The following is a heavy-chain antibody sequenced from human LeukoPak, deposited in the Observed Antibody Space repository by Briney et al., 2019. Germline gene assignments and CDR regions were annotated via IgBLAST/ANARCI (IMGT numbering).Heavy chain of an antibody. CDR1: GGSISSYY. J-gene: IGHJ6*03. V-gene: IGHV4-4*07. D-gene: IGHD6-19*01. CDR3: ARVVAVAGTSYYYYYMDV. CDR2: IYTSGST. Sequence: SETLSLTCTVSGGSISSYYWSWIRQPAGKGLEWIGRIYTSGSTNYNPSLKSRVTISVDKSKNQFSLKLSSVTAADTAAYYCARVVAVAGTSYYYYYMDVWGKGTTVTVSS.